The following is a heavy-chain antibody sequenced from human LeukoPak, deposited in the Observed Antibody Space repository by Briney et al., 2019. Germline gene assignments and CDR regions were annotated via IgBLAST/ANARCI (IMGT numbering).Heavy chain of an antibody. CDR1: GYTFTSYG. J-gene: IGHJ6*02. Sequence: GASVKVSCKASGYTFTSYGISWVRQAPGQGLEWMGWISAYNGNTNYAQKLQGRVTMTTDTSTSTAYMELRSLRSDDTAVYYCATNDILTGHYGMDVWGQGTTVTVSS. CDR3: ATNDILTGHYGMDV. CDR2: ISAYNGNT. V-gene: IGHV1-18*01. D-gene: IGHD3-9*01.